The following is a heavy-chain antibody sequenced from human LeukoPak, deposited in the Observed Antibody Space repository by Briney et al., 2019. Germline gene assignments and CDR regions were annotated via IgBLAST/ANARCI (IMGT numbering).Heavy chain of an antibody. J-gene: IGHJ4*02. CDR2: ISGSGGST. Sequence: GGSLRLSCAASGFTFNSYAMSWVRQAPGKGLEWVSAISGSGGSTYYADSVKGRFTISRDNSKNTLYLQMNSLRAEDTAVYYCAKDRTPPYYDFWSGYSTFDYWGQGTLVTVSS. D-gene: IGHD3-3*01. V-gene: IGHV3-23*01. CDR3: AKDRTPPYYDFWSGYSTFDY. CDR1: GFTFNSYA.